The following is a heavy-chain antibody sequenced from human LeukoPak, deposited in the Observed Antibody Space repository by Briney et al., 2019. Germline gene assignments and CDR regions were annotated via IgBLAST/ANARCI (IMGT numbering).Heavy chain of an antibody. V-gene: IGHV3-23*01. CDR2: ISGSGGST. Sequence: GGSLRLSCAASGFTFSSYGMSWVRQAPGKGLEWVSAISGSGGSTYYADSVKGRFTISRDNSKNTLYLQMNSLRAEDTAVYYCAKPAGPGYSYGYGYFDYWGQGTLVTVSS. D-gene: IGHD5-18*01. J-gene: IGHJ4*02. CDR1: GFTFSSYG. CDR3: AKPAGPGYSYGYGYFDY.